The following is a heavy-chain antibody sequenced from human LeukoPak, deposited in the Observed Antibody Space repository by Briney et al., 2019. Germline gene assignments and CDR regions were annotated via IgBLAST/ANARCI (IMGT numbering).Heavy chain of an antibody. D-gene: IGHD2-2*01. Sequence: GASVNVSCKASGYTFTSYGISWVRQAPGQGLEWMGWISAYNGNTNYAQKLQGRVTMTRDTSISTAYMELSRLRSDDTAVYYCARGNIVVVPPASVFDPWGQGTLVTVSS. V-gene: IGHV1-18*01. CDR3: ARGNIVVVPPASVFDP. CDR1: GYTFTSYG. J-gene: IGHJ5*02. CDR2: ISAYNGNT.